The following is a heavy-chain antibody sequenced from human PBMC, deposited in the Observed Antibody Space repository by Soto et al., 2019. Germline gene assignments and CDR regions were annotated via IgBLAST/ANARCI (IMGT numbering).Heavy chain of an antibody. CDR2: INHSGST. D-gene: IGHD2-15*01. V-gene: IGHV4-34*01. CDR1: GGSFSGYY. CDR3: ARGAWSGGSCYSGIDY. Sequence: QVQLQQWGAGLLKPSETLSLTCAVYGGSFSGYYWSWIRQPPGKGLEWIGEINHSGSTNYNPSLTRRVTVSXXTXKXXFSLKRGSVTAAGTGVYYCARGAWSGGSCYSGIDYWGQGTLVTVSS. J-gene: IGHJ4*02.